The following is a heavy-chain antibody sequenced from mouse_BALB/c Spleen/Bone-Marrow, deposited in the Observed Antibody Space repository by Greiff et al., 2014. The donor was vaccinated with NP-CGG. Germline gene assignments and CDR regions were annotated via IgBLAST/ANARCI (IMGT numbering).Heavy chain of an antibody. CDR3: ARNAFYRGYAMDY. D-gene: IGHD2-12*01. Sequence: DVKLVESGGGLVQPGGSLKLSCATSGFTFSDYYMYWVRQTPEKRLEWVAYISNGGGSTYYPDTVKGRFTISRDNAKNTLSLQMSRLKSEDTAMYYCARNAFYRGYAMDYWGQGTSVTVSS. CDR1: GFTFSDYY. V-gene: IGHV5-12*02. CDR2: ISNGGGST. J-gene: IGHJ4*01.